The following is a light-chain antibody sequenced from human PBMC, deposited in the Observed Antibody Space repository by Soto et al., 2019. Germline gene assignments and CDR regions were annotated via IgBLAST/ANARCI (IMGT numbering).Light chain of an antibody. CDR2: EVS. CDR1: SSDVGGYNY. V-gene: IGLV2-8*01. Sequence: QCVLTHPAPGSGSPGQSVTISCTGTSSDVGGYNYVSWYQQHPGKAPKLMIYEVSKRPSGVPDRFSGSKSGNTASLTVSGLQAEDEADYYCSSYAGSNNLYVFGTGTKVTVL. J-gene: IGLJ1*01. CDR3: SSYAGSNNLYV.